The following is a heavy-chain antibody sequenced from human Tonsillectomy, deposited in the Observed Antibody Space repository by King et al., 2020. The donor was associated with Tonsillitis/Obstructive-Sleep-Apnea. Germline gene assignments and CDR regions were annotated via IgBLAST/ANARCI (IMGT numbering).Heavy chain of an antibody. D-gene: IGHD2-2*01. J-gene: IGHJ3*02. CDR1: GFIFTYAR. CDR3: TTEIVCSGTSCSGRAFDI. CDR2: IKSKIDTGTE. V-gene: IGHV3-15*01. Sequence: VQLVESGGGLVKPGGSLRLSFGGSGFIFTYARMRWVRQAPGKGVGGGGRIKSKIDTGTEDYAAPVKGRFTISRDDSRKTNYLQMHSLQTEDQGMYWCTTEIVCSGTSCSGRAFDIWGQGTMVTVSS.